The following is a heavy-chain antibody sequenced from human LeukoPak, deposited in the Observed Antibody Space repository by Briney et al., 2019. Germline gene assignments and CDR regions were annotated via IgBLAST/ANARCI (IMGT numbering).Heavy chain of an antibody. D-gene: IGHD5-12*01. J-gene: IGHJ6*02. V-gene: IGHV3-21*01. CDR2: ISSSSTYI. Sequence: GGSLRLSCAASGFTFSTYSMNWVRQAPGKGLEWVSSISSSSTYIYYADSVKGRFTISRDNAKNSLYLQMNSLRAEDMAVYYCARDPGVAYFAMDVWGQGTTVTVSS. CDR1: GFTFSTYS. CDR3: ARDPGVAYFAMDV.